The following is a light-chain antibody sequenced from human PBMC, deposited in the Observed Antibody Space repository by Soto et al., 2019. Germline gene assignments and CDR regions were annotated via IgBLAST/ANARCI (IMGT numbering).Light chain of an antibody. CDR2: DVS. CDR1: SSDVGGYNY. CDR3: SSYTSSSTLVV. Sequence: QSALTQPTSVAGSAGQSITISCTGTSSDVGGYNYVSWYQQHPGKAPKLMIYDVSNRPSGVSNRFSGSKSGNTASLTISGLQAEDEADYYCSSYTSSSTLVVFGGGTKLTV. V-gene: IGLV2-14*01. J-gene: IGLJ2*01.